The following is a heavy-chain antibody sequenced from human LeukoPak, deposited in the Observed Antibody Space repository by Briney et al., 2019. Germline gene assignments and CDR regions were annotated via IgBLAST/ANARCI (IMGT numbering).Heavy chain of an antibody. V-gene: IGHV3-23*01. Sequence: GGSLRLSCAASGFTFSSHAMSWVRQAPGKGLEWTSAISDSGGNTYYADPVKGRFTISRNNSKNTLHLQMNSLIAEPPAVYYFAKVSYWSGGSGSAPHLGSFDYWGQETLVTVSS. D-gene: IGHD2-15*01. CDR1: GFTFSSHA. CDR2: ISDSGGNT. J-gene: IGHJ4*02. CDR3: AKVSYWSGGSGSAPHLGSFDY.